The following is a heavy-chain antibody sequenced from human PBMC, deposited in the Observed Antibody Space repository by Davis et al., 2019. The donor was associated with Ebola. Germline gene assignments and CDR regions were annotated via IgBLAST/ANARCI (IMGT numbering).Heavy chain of an antibody. V-gene: IGHV1-18*01. CDR1: GYTFTSYG. CDR3: ARGPQSIAAPH. D-gene: IGHD6-6*01. J-gene: IGHJ4*02. Sequence: AASVKVSCKASGYTFTSYGISWVRQAPGQGLEWMGWISAYNGNTNYAQKLQGRVTMTTDTSTSTVYMELSSLRSEDTAVYYCARGPQSIAAPHWGQGTLVTVSS. CDR2: ISAYNGNT.